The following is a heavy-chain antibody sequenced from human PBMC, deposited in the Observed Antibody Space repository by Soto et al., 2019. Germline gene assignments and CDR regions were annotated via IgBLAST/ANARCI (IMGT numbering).Heavy chain of an antibody. CDR3: ARDQGIAVAVFDY. V-gene: IGHV4-61*01. CDR2: IYYSGTT. CDR1: GGSATSGSYY. D-gene: IGHD6-19*01. J-gene: IGHJ4*02. Sequence: QVQLQESGPGLVKPSETLSLTCTVSGGSATSGSYYWSWIRQPPGKGLEWIGYIYYSGTTNYNPSVKSRVTISVDTSKIQISLRLGSVTAADTAVYYCARDQGIAVAVFDYWGQGTLVTVSS.